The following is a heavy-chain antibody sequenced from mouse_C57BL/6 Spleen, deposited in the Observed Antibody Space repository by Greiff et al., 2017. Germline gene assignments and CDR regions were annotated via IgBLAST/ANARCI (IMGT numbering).Heavy chain of an antibody. V-gene: IGHV1-12*01. CDR2: IYPGNGDT. J-gene: IGHJ4*01. CDR1: GYTFTSYN. D-gene: IGHD2-5*01. CDR3: ARSQYSNYGAMDY. Sequence: LQESGAELVRPGASVKMSCKASGYTFTSYNMHWVKQTPRQGLEWIGAIYPGNGDTSYNQKLKGKATLTVDKSSSTAYMQLSSLTSEDSAVYFCARSQYSNYGAMDYWGQGTSVTVSS.